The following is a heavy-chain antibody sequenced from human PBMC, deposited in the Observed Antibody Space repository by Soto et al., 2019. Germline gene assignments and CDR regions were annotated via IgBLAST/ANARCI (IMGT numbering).Heavy chain of an antibody. V-gene: IGHV2-5*02. D-gene: IGHD3-9*01. J-gene: IGHJ4*02. CDR1: GFSLNTRGVG. Sequence: ITLKESGPTLVKPTQTLTLTCTFSGFSLNTRGVGVGWIRQPPGKALEWLALISWDGEKRYSPSLKSRLTITKDTSETQVVLTMTNMDPVDTAPYYCAHIRGDLLTGHYYFDYWGQGTLVTVSS. CDR2: ISWDGEK. CDR3: AHIRGDLLTGHYYFDY.